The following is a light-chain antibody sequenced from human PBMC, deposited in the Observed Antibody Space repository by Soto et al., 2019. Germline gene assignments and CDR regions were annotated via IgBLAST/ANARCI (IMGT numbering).Light chain of an antibody. Sequence: QSVLTQSPSASGTPGQRVTISCSGSSSNIGSNIVNWYQQLPGTAPKLLIYSNNQRPSGVPDRFSGSKSGTSASLAISGLQSEDEADYYCAAWDDSLNAVVFGGGTKVTVL. CDR3: AAWDDSLNAVV. CDR2: SNN. CDR1: SSNIGSNI. V-gene: IGLV1-44*01. J-gene: IGLJ2*01.